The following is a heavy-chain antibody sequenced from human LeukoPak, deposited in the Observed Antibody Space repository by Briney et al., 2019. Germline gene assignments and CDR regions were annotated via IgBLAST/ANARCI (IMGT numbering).Heavy chain of an antibody. CDR3: AKEYSSGWYPVYYFDY. V-gene: IGHV3-23*01. J-gene: IGHJ4*02. CDR2: ISGSGGST. Sequence: GGSLRLSCAASGFTFSSYWMSWVRQAPGKGLEWVSAISGSGGSTYYADSVKGRFTISRDNSKNTLYLQMNSLRAEDTAVYYCAKEYSSGWYPVYYFDYWGQGTLVTVSS. CDR1: GFTFSSYW. D-gene: IGHD6-19*01.